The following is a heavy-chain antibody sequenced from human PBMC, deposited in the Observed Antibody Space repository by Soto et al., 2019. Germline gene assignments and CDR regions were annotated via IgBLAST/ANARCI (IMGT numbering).Heavy chain of an antibody. CDR2: ISNTGLTT. Sequence: HPGGSLRLSCAASGLTFGSYAMSWVRQAPGRGLEWVAVISNTGLTTHYADSVKGRFTISRDNSKRTLYLQMNSLRVDDTAVYFCAKDPLWGQWLEYGYLDQWGQGNLVTVSS. J-gene: IGHJ5*02. V-gene: IGHV3-23*01. D-gene: IGHD6-19*01. CDR1: GLTFGSYA. CDR3: AKDPLWGQWLEYGYLDQ.